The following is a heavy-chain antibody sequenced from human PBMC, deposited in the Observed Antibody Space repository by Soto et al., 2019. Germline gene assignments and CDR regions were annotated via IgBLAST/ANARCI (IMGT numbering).Heavy chain of an antibody. CDR1: GFTFSSYA. J-gene: IGHJ5*01. Sequence: GGSLRLSCTASGFTFSSYAMTWVRQAPGRGLEGVSGITASGGRTFYADSVKGRFTISRDNSRSTLYLQMNSLRAEDTAVYYCATDTRYADYVTWFDSRGQGTLVTVSS. CDR3: ATDTRYADYVTWFDS. CDR2: ITASGGRT. V-gene: IGHV3-23*01. D-gene: IGHD4-17*01.